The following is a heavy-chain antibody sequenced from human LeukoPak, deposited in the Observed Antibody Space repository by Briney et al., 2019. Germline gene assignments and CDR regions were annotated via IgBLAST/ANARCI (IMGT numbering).Heavy chain of an antibody. CDR3: ARGEIRYFDWLLSDYFDY. CDR2: ISYDGSNK. Sequence: GGSLRLSCAASGFTFSSYAMHWVRQAPGKGLEWVAVISYDGSNKYYADSVKGRFTISRDNSKNTLYLQMNSLRAEDTAVYYCARGEIRYFDWLLSDYFDYWGQGTLVTVFS. V-gene: IGHV3-30*04. D-gene: IGHD3-9*01. CDR1: GFTFSSYA. J-gene: IGHJ4*02.